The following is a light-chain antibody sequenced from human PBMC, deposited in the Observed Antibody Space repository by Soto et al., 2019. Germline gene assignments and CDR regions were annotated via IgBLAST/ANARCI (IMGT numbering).Light chain of an antibody. CDR2: AAS. J-gene: IGKJ2*01. CDR1: QPILRY. Sequence: DIQMTQYPSSLSASVGDRVSIACRASQPILRYLNWYQQKPGKAPSLLIYAASTLQSGVPSRFSGSGSGTDFTLTISSLQAEDFATYHCQQTYNTPRSFGQGTKLEIK. CDR3: QQTYNTPRS. V-gene: IGKV1-39*01.